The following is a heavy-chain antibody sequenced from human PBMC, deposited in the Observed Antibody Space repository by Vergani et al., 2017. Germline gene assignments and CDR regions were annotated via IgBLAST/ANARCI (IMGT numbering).Heavy chain of an antibody. CDR3: AKDGYCSGGSCYSRYYYYYMDV. CDR1: GFPFSSYG. V-gene: IGHV3-30*18. CDR2: ISYDGSNK. D-gene: IGHD2-15*01. J-gene: IGHJ6*03. Sequence: QVQLVESGGGVVQPGRSLRLSCAASGFPFSSYGMHWVRQAPGKGLEWVAVISYDGSNKYYADSVKGRFTISRDNSKNTLYLQMNSLRAEDTAVYYCAKDGYCSGGSCYSRYYYYYMDVWGKGP.